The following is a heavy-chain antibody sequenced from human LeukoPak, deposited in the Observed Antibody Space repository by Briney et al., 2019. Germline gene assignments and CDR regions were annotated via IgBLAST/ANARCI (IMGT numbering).Heavy chain of an antibody. V-gene: IGHV4-34*01. CDR2: INHSGST. CDR3: ARQPPGYYGAP. Sequence: SETLSLTCAVYGGSFSGYYWSWIRQPPGKGLEWIGEINHSGSTNYNPSLKSRVTISVDTSKNQFSLKLSSVTAADTAVYYCARQPPGYYGAPWGQGTLVTVSS. J-gene: IGHJ5*02. CDR1: GGSFSGYY. D-gene: IGHD4/OR15-4a*01.